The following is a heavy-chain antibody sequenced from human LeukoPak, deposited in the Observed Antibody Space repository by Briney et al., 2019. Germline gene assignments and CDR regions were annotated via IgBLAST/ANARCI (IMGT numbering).Heavy chain of an antibody. Sequence: GGSLRLSCAASGFTFSSYGMHWVRQAPGKGLEWVAFIRYDGSNKYYADSVKGRFTISRDNSKNTLDLQMNSLRAEDTAVYYCAKDHCSSTSCFRFGNWGQGTLVTVSS. J-gene: IGHJ4*02. CDR1: GFTFSSYG. CDR3: AKDHCSSTSCFRFGN. CDR2: IRYDGSNK. V-gene: IGHV3-30*02. D-gene: IGHD2-2*01.